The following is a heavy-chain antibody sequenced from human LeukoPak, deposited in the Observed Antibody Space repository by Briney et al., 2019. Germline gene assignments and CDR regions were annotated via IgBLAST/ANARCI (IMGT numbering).Heavy chain of an antibody. Sequence: SQTLSLTCTVSGGSISSGYFSWSWVRQPAGKGLEWIGHIYTSGSTNYNPSLKSPVTISVDTSKNQFSLKLGSVTAADTALYYCARADTINGDPKRRYFDYWGQGTLVTVSS. V-gene: IGHV4-61*09. CDR2: IYTSGST. CDR3: ARADTINGDPKRRYFDY. J-gene: IGHJ4*02. CDR1: GGSISSGYFS. D-gene: IGHD2-21*02.